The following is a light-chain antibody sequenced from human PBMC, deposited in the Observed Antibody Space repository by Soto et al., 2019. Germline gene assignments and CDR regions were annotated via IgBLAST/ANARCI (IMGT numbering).Light chain of an antibody. V-gene: IGKV3-20*01. CDR2: GAS. J-gene: IGKJ1*01. CDR3: QQYGTSPRT. CDR1: ESVSSNY. Sequence: EIGLTQSPGTLSLSPGERATLSCRATESVSSNYLAWYQQKPGQAPRVLIYGASIRATGIPDRFSGSGSETDFTLTISRLEPEDFAVYYCQQYGTSPRTFGQGTKVDIK.